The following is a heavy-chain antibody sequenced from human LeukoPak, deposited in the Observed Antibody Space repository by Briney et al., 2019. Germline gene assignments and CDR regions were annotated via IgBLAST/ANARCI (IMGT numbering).Heavy chain of an antibody. CDR2: ISYDGSNK. CDR1: GFTFSSYA. Sequence: PGGSLRLSCAASGFTFSSYAMHWVRQAPGKGLEWVAVISYDGSNKYYADSVKGRFTISRDNSKNTLYLQMNSLRAEDTAVYYCARLGVIEDWFDPWGQGTLVTVSS. V-gene: IGHV3-30-3*01. D-gene: IGHD3-10*01. J-gene: IGHJ5*02. CDR3: ARLGVIEDWFDP.